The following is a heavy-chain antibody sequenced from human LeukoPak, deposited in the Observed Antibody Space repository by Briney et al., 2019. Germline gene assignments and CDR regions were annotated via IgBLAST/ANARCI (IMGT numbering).Heavy chain of an antibody. CDR3: ARDSSSSQTVFDY. V-gene: IGHV3-11*01. CDR1: GFTFSNAW. D-gene: IGHD6-6*01. Sequence: GGSLRLSCAASGFTFSNAWMSWIRQAPGKGLEWVSYISSSGSTIYYADSVKGRFTISRDNAKNSLYLQMNSLRAEDTAVYYCARDSSSSQTVFDYWGQGTLVTVSS. J-gene: IGHJ4*02. CDR2: ISSSGSTI.